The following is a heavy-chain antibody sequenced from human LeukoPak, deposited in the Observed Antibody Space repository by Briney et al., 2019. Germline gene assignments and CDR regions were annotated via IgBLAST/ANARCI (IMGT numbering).Heavy chain of an antibody. CDR3: ARGNMWDYRRYYYYMDV. D-gene: IGHD4-11*01. J-gene: IGHJ6*03. CDR2: IYYSGNT. V-gene: IGHV4-39*01. CDR1: GVSISSSNSY. Sequence: SETLSLTCTVSGVSISSSNSYWGWIRQPPGKGLEWIGSIYYSGNTYYNASLKSQVSISIDTSKNQFSLKVTSVTAADTAVYYCARGNMWDYRRYYYYMDVWGKGTTVTVSS.